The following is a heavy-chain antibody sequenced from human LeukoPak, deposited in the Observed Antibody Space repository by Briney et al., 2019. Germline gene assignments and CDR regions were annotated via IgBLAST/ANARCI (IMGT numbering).Heavy chain of an antibody. J-gene: IGHJ4*02. CDR1: GFTFSSYS. V-gene: IGHV3-21*01. CDR2: ISSSSSYI. D-gene: IGHD1-26*01. Sequence: GGSLRLSCAASGFTFSSYSMNWVRQAPGKGLEWVSSISSSSSYIYYADSVKGRFTISRDNAKNSLYLQMNSLRAEDTAVYYCARDFSGSDVAFDYWGQGTLVTVSS. CDR3: ARDFSGSDVAFDY.